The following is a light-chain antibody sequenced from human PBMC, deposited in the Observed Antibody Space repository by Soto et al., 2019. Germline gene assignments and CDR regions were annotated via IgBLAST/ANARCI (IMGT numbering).Light chain of an antibody. CDR3: QQYNKWPHIT. J-gene: IGKJ5*01. Sequence: EIVMTQSPATLSVSPGERAAPSCRASQSVSSNLAWSQQKPGQAPRLLIYGASSRATGIPHRFSGSGSGTEFTLTISGLQPEDFAVYYGQQYNKWPHITVGQGTRREIK. CDR2: GAS. V-gene: IGKV3D-15*01. CDR1: QSVSSN.